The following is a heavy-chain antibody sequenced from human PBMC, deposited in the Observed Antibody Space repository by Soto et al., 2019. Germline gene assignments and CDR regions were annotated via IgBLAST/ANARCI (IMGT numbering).Heavy chain of an antibody. V-gene: IGHV1-18*01. Sequence: GASVKVSCKASGYTFTSYGISWVRRAPGQGLEWMGWISAYNGNTNYAQKLQGRVTMTTDTSTSTAYMELRSLRSDDTAVYYCARVKTGVAVAGAFDIWGQGTMVTVSS. J-gene: IGHJ3*02. CDR2: ISAYNGNT. CDR3: ARVKTGVAVAGAFDI. D-gene: IGHD6-19*01. CDR1: GYTFTSYG.